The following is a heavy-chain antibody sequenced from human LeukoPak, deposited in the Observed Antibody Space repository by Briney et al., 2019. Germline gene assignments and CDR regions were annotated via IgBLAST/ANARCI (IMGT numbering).Heavy chain of an antibody. CDR1: GGSISSYY. CDR2: IYYSGST. J-gene: IGHJ3*02. CDR3: ARGVKGYYLAFDI. D-gene: IGHD3-22*01. V-gene: IGHV4-59*12. Sequence: PSETLSLTCTVSGGSISSYYWSWIRQPPGKGLEWIGYIYYSGSTNHNPSLKSRVTISVDTSKNQFSLKLSSVTAADTAVYYCARGVKGYYLAFDIWGQGTMVTVSS.